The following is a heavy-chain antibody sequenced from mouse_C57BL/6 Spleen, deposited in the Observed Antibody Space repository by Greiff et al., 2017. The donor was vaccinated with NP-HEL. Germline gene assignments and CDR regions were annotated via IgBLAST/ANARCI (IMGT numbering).Heavy chain of an antibody. CDR1: GYTFTEYT. Sequence: VQLQQSGAELVKPGASVKLSCKASGYTFTEYTIHWVKQRSGQGLEWIGWFYPGSGSIKYNEKFKDKATLTADKSSSTVYMELSRLTSEDSAVYFCARHEGRPHSTTVVATDYAMDYWGQGTSVTVSS. J-gene: IGHJ4*01. V-gene: IGHV1-62-2*01. D-gene: IGHD1-1*01. CDR2: FYPGSGSI. CDR3: ARHEGRPHSTTVVATDYAMDY.